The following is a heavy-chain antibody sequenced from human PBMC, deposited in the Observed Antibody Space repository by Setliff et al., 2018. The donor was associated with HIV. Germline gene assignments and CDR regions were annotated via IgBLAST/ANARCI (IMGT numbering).Heavy chain of an antibody. V-gene: IGHV3-30-3*01. CDR3: ARDAVSYYGSGGGAFDI. J-gene: IGHJ3*02. CDR1: GFTFSSYA. CDR2: ISYDGSNK. D-gene: IGHD3-10*01. Sequence: GESLRLSCAASGFTFSSYAMHWVRQAPGKGLEWVAVISYDGSNKYYADSVKGRFTISRDNSKNTLYLQMNSLRAEDTAVYYCARDAVSYYGSGGGAFDIWGQGTMVTVSS.